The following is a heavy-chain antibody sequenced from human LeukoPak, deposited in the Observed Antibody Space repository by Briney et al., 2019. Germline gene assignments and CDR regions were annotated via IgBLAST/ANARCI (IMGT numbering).Heavy chain of an antibody. D-gene: IGHD3-3*01. Sequence: GGSLRLSCEASGITFSSYDMTWVRQAPGKGLEWISAISDRGKTDYAESVKGRFTISRDNSKNTLYLQLTSLRDEDTAIYCCAKLPTIFGVAASFDIWGQGTLVTVSS. CDR2: ISDRGKT. V-gene: IGHV3-23*01. CDR3: AKLPTIFGVAASFDI. J-gene: IGHJ3*02. CDR1: GITFSSYD.